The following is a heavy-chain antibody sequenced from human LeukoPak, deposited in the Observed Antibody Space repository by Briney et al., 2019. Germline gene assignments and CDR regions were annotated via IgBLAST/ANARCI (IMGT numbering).Heavy chain of an antibody. J-gene: IGHJ4*02. CDR3: AKQLGYCSDGSCYFPY. V-gene: IGHV1-8*01. D-gene: IGHD2-15*01. CDR1: GYTFTSYD. CDR2: MNPNSGNT. Sequence: ASVKVSCKASGYTFTSYDINWVRQATGQGLEWMGWMNPNSGNTGYAQKFQGRVTMTRNTSISIAYMELSSLRSDDTAVYYCAKQLGYCSDGSCYFPYWGQGTLVTVSS.